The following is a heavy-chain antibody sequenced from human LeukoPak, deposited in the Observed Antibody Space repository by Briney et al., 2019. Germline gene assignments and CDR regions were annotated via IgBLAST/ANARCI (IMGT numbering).Heavy chain of an antibody. CDR1: GFTFSSYS. V-gene: IGHV3-21*01. J-gene: IGHJ5*02. Sequence: GGSLRLSCAASGFTFSSYSMNWVRQAPGKGLEWVSSISSSSSYIYYADSVKGRFTISRDNAKNSLYLQMNSLRAEDTAVYYCARGGDILTGYYPNWFDPWGQGTLVTVSS. D-gene: IGHD3-9*01. CDR3: ARGGDILTGYYPNWFDP. CDR2: ISSSSSYI.